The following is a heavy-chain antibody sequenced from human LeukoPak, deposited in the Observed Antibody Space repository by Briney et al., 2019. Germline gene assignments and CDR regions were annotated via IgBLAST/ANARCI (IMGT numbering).Heavy chain of an antibody. CDR3: AKEPRPPVRYYYDRGVYSEVFDN. V-gene: IGHV3-30*18. Sequence: GRSLRLSCAASGFTFSSYGMHWVRQAPGKGLEWVAVISYDGSNKYYADSVKGRFTISRDNSKNTLYLQMNSLRAEDTAVYYCAKEPRPPVRYYYDRGVYSEVFDNWGQGPRVTVSS. CDR1: GFTFSSYG. D-gene: IGHD3-22*01. J-gene: IGHJ4*02. CDR2: ISYDGSNK.